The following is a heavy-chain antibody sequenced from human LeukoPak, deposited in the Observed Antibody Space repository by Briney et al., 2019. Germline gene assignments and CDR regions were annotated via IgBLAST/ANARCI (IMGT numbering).Heavy chain of an antibody. D-gene: IGHD3-10*01. CDR2: IYPGDSDT. CDR1: GYIYTSYW. CDR3: ARLERYYGSGRQFDP. Sequence: GESLKISCNSSGYIYTSYWIGWVRQMPGKGLEWMGIIYPGDSDTRYSPSFQGQVTISADKSISTAYLQWSSLKASDTAMYYCARLERYYGSGRQFDPWGQGTLVTVSS. J-gene: IGHJ5*02. V-gene: IGHV5-51*01.